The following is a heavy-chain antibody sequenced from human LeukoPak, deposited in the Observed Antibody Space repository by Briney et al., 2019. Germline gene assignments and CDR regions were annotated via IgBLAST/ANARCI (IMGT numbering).Heavy chain of an antibody. CDR2: IYSDDRT. V-gene: IGHV3-53*04. Sequence: GGSLRLSCAVSGFXASSNYMSWVRQAPAKGLEWVSVIYSDDRTYYADSVKGRFTISRHTSKKTLYLQMNSLRAEDTAVYYCAREVMAKRRAFDIWGQGTVVTVSS. CDR3: AREVMAKRRAFDI. J-gene: IGHJ3*02. CDR1: GFXASSNY. D-gene: IGHD2-8*01.